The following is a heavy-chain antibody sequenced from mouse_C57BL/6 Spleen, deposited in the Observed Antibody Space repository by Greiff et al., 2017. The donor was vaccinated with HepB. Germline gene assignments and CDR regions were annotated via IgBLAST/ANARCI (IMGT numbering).Heavy chain of an antibody. V-gene: IGHV1-82*01. CDR3: ARPLSYYAMDY. CDR2: IYPGDGDT. J-gene: IGHJ4*01. CDR1: GYAFSSSW. D-gene: IGHD1-1*02. Sequence: VQLQQSGPELVKPGASVKISCKASGYAFSSSWMNWVKQRPGKGIEWIGRIYPGDGDTNYNGKFKGKATLTADKSSSTAYMQLSSLTSEDSAVYFCARPLSYYAMDYWGQGTSVTVSS.